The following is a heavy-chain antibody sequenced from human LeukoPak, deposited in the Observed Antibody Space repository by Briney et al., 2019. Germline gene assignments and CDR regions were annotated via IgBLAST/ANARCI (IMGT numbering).Heavy chain of an antibody. V-gene: IGHV1-2*02. CDR3: ARDESGFSPYWYFDL. J-gene: IGHJ2*01. D-gene: IGHD5-12*01. Sequence: ASVRVSCKDSGFVFTGYYMHWVRQAPGQGLEWMGWMNPGTGTTKYSQKFQGRVTMSRDTSSTTAYMELNRLTSDDTAVYYCARDESGFSPYWYFDLWGRGALVTVSS. CDR2: MNPGTGTT. CDR1: GFVFTGYY.